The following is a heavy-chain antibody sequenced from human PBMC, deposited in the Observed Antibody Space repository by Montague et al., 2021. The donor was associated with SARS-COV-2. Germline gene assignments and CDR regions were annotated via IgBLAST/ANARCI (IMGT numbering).Heavy chain of an antibody. D-gene: IGHD4-17*01. V-gene: IGHV6-1*01. Sequence: CAISGDSVWSNTAAWNWIRQSPSGGLEWLGRTNYRSKWTSDYATXVEGRISIDPDTSKNQFFLHLRSVTPEDTGVYYCVRDTGSAQAGFDVWGQGTTVTVSS. CDR1: GDSVWSNTAA. CDR3: VRDTGSAQAGFDV. CDR2: TNYRSKWTS. J-gene: IGHJ6*02.